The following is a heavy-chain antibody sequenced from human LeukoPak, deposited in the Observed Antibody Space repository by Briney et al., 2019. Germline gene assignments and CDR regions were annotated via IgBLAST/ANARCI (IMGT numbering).Heavy chain of an antibody. D-gene: IGHD3-10*01. J-gene: IGHJ4*02. CDR1: GGSISSGSYY. V-gene: IGHV4-61*02. CDR3: ARLNYGSYLDY. CDR2: MYTSGST. Sequence: SETLSLTCTVSGGSISSGSYYWSWIRQPAGKGLEWIGRMYTSGSTNYNPSLKSRVTISVDTSKNQFSLKLSSVTAADTAVYYCARLNYGSYLDYWGQGTLVTVSS.